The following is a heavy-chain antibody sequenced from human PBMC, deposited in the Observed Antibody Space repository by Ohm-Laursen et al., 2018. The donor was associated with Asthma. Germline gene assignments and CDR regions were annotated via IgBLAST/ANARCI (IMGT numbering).Heavy chain of an antibody. CDR2: INHSGST. CDR1: GGSFSGYY. D-gene: IGHD4-17*01. V-gene: IGHV4-34*01. CDR3: ARGLRNAFDI. J-gene: IGHJ3*02. Sequence: PSDTLSLTCAVYGGSFSGYYWSWIRQPPGKGLEWIGEINHSGSTNYNPSLKSRVTISVDTSKNQFSLKLSSVTAADTAVYYCARGLRNAFDIWGQGKLVTASS.